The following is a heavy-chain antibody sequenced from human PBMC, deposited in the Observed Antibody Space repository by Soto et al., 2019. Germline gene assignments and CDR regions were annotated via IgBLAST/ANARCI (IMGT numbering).Heavy chain of an antibody. J-gene: IGHJ6*02. CDR3: ARDLGVYGDTGMITDYYGMDV. D-gene: IGHD5-18*01. Sequence: QVQLEQSGAEVNKPGSSVKVSCKASGGTFNSYAISWVRQVPGEGPEWMGGIIPNFGTVNYAQKFQGRVTIIADESTSSAYMELRSLRSDDTAVYYCARDLGVYGDTGMITDYYGMDVWGQGTAVTVSS. CDR1: GGTFNSYA. V-gene: IGHV1-69*01. CDR2: IIPNFGTV.